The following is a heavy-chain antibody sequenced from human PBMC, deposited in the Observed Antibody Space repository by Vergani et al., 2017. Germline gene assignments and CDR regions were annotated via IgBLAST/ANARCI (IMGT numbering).Heavy chain of an antibody. V-gene: IGHV1-8*01. CDR2: MNPNSGNT. J-gene: IGHJ3*02. CDR1: GYTFSSYD. Sequence: QVQLVQSGAEVKKPGASVKVSCKASGYTFSSYDINWVRQATGQGLEWMGWMNPNSGNTGYAQKLQGRVTMTRNTSIRTAYMELSSLRSEDTAVYYCARGVADCSSTSCSNDAFDIWGQGRMVTVSS. CDR3: ARGVADCSSTSCSNDAFDI. D-gene: IGHD2-2*01.